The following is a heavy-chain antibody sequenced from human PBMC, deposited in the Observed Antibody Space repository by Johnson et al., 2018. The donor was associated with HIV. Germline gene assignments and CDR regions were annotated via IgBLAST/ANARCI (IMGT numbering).Heavy chain of an antibody. V-gene: IGHV3-33*01. J-gene: IGHJ3*02. CDR1: GFTITTYG. CDR3: TTGQLGGASDI. CDR2: IWYDGSNK. D-gene: IGHD6-13*01. Sequence: QVQLVESGGGVVQPGRSLRLSCVASGFTITTYGMHWVRQAPGKGLEWVAVIWYDGSNKYYADSVKGRFTISRDNSKNTLYLQMNSLKIEDTAVYYCTTGQLGGASDIWGQGTMVTVSS.